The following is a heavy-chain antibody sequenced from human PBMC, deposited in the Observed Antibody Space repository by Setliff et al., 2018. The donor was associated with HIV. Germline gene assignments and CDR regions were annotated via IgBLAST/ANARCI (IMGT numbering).Heavy chain of an antibody. CDR3: ARGLNYYGSGSYLPLGY. CDR1: GGSISSSSYY. V-gene: IGHV4-39*07. Sequence: NPSETLSLTCTVSGGSISSSSYYWGWIRQPPGKGLEWIGEIDHSGSTKYHASLKSRVTISIDTSKNQISLKLSSVTAADTAVYYCARGLNYYGSGSYLPLGYWGQGTLVTVSS. J-gene: IGHJ4*02. D-gene: IGHD3-10*01. CDR2: IDHSGST.